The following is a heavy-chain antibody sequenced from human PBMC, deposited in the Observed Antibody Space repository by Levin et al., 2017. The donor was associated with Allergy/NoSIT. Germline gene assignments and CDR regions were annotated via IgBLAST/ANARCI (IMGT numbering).Heavy chain of an antibody. CDR2: ISGGGTNT. CDR3: AKCPGVDTSNWDGALDI. J-gene: IGHJ3*02. D-gene: IGHD1-1*01. V-gene: IGHV3-23*01. Sequence: GESLKISCAASGFTFSSHAMSWVRQAPGKGLEWVSAISGGGTNTYYADSVKGRFTISRDNSKNTLYLQMNSLRAEDTAVYYCAKCPGVDTSNWDGALDIWGQGTVVTVSS. CDR1: GFTFSSHA.